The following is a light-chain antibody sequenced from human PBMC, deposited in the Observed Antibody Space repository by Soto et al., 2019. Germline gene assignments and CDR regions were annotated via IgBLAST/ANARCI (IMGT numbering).Light chain of an antibody. V-gene: IGKV1-12*01. CDR2: AAT. CDR1: QDLKKW. CDR3: EHAAMFPYS. J-gene: IGKJ2*01. Sequence: DTLVTQSPASVSASVVDRVTVTCRASQDLKKWLAWYQHKPMEAPKXXISAATRLQSGVSPRFSGSGSGTDFTLTINNVQPADFAIDYCEHAAMFPYSFGQGTKVDI.